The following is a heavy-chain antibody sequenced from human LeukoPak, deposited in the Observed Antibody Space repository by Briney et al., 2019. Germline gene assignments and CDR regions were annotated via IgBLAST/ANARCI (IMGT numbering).Heavy chain of an antibody. D-gene: IGHD3-22*01. CDR3: ARVDSSGYDFYFDY. J-gene: IGHJ4*02. CDR1: GGSFSGYY. Sequence: SETLSLTCAVYGGSFSGYYWSWIRQPPGKGLEWIGEINHSGSTNYNPSLKSRVTISVDTSKNQFSLKLSSVTAADTAVYYCARVDSSGYDFYFDYWGQGTLVTVSS. CDR2: INHSGST. V-gene: IGHV4-34*01.